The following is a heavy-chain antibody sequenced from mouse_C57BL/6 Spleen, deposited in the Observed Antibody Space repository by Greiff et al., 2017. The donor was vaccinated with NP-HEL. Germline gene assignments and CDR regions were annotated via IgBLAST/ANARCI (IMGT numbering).Heavy chain of an antibody. CDR3: AREDRDNYFDY. Sequence: VQGVESGPELVKPGASVKISCKASGYTFTDYYINWVKQRPGQGLEWIGWIYPGSGNTKYNEKFKGKATLTVDTSSSTAYMQLSSLTSEDSAVYFCAREDRDNYFDYWGQGTTLTVSS. D-gene: IGHD3-3*01. CDR2: IYPGSGNT. V-gene: IGHV1-84*01. CDR1: GYTFTDYY. J-gene: IGHJ2*01.